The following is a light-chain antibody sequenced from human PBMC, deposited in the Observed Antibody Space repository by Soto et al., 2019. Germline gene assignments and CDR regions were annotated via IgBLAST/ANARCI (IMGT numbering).Light chain of an antibody. V-gene: IGLV2-14*01. Sequence: QSALTQPASVSGSPGQSITISCTGTSSDVGGYNYVSWYQQDPGKAPKLMIYDVSNRPSGVSNRFSGSKSGNTASLTISGLQAEDEADYYCSSYTSSSTHDVFGTGTKLTVL. CDR3: SSYTSSSTHDV. CDR2: DVS. J-gene: IGLJ1*01. CDR1: SSDVGGYNY.